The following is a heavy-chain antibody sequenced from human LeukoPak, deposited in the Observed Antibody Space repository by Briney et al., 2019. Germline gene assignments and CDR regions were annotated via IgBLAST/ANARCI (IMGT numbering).Heavy chain of an antibody. J-gene: IGHJ4*02. V-gene: IGHV5-51*01. Sequence: GGALKISFKGSGYRFTSYWIGWVRPMPGKGLGWMGIIYPGDSDTIYSPSFQGQVTISADKSISTAYLQWNSLKASDTAMYYCARVVADHFDYWGQGTLVTVSS. CDR3: ARVVADHFDY. CDR2: IYPGDSDT. CDR1: GYRFTSYW. D-gene: IGHD5-12*01.